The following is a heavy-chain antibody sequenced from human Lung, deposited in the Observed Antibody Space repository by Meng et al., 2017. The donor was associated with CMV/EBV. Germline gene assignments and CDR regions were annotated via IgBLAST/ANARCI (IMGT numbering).Heavy chain of an antibody. D-gene: IGHD6-13*01. CDR1: GYTFTSYY. J-gene: IGHJ6*02. CDR2: INPSGGST. V-gene: IGHV1-46*01. Sequence: ASVKVSCKASGYTFTSYYMHWVRQAPGQGLEWMGIINPSGGSTSYAQKFQGRVTMTRDTSTSTVYMELSSLRSEDTAVYYCARDLAAAGTGSGWDYYYGMDVWGQGTTVTVSS. CDR3: ARDLAAAGTGSGWDYYYGMDV.